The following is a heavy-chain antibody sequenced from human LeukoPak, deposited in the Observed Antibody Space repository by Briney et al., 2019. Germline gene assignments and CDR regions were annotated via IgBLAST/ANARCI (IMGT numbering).Heavy chain of an antibody. CDR3: ARGKSEDIVVVPDAIRWFDP. Sequence: SETLSLTCAVYGGSFSGYYWSWIRQPPGNGLEWIGEINHSGSTNYNPSLKSRVTISVDTSKNQFSLKLSSVTAADTAVYYCARGKSEDIVVVPDAIRWFDPWGQGTLVTVSS. V-gene: IGHV4-34*01. D-gene: IGHD2-2*02. CDR1: GGSFSGYY. J-gene: IGHJ5*02. CDR2: INHSGST.